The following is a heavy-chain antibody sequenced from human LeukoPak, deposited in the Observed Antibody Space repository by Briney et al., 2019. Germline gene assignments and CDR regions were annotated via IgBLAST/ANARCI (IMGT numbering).Heavy chain of an antibody. V-gene: IGHV1-18*01. CDR1: GYTFTSYG. CDR3: ARSGDNWSCDN. CDR2: ISAYNGNT. J-gene: IGHJ4*02. D-gene: IGHD5-24*01. Sequence: GASVKVSCKASGYTFTSYGISWVRQAPGQGLEWMGWISAYNGNTNYAQKLQGRVTMTTDTSTSTAYMELNSLRYEDTAVYYCARSGDNWSCDNWGQGTLVTVSS.